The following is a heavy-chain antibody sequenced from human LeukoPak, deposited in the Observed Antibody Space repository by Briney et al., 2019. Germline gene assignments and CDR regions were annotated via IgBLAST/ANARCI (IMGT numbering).Heavy chain of an antibody. Sequence: SETLSLTCAVYSGSFRGYYWSWIRQPPGKGLEWIGEINHSGSTNYNPSLKSRVTMSVDTSKNQFSLKLTSVTAADTAVYYCTRVVWAACCGSYLDSWGQGTQVTVSS. V-gene: IGHV4-34*01. J-gene: IGHJ4*02. CDR2: INHSGST. D-gene: IGHD1-26*01. CDR1: SGSFRGYY. CDR3: TRVVWAACCGSYLDS.